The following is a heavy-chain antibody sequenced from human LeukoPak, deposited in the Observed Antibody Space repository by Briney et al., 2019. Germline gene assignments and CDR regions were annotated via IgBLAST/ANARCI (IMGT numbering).Heavy chain of an antibody. CDR1: GGSFSGYY. J-gene: IGHJ4*02. V-gene: IGHV4-34*01. D-gene: IGHD6-19*01. CDR3: ARLYIAVAGSYYFDY. Sequence: SETLSLTCAVYGGSFSGYYWSWIRQPPGKGLEWIGEINHSGSTNYNPSLKSRVTISVDTSKNQFSLKLSSVTAADTAVYYCARLYIAVAGSYYFDYWGQGTLVTVSS. CDR2: INHSGST.